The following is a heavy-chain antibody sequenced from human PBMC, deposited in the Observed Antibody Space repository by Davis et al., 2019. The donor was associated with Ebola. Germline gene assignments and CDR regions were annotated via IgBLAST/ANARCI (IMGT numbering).Heavy chain of an antibody. CDR1: GGTFSRYG. CDR2: IVPSFGTA. V-gene: IGHV1-69*13. Sequence: SVPVPCKTSGGTFSRYGISWVRQAPGQGLEWMGGIVPSFGTANYAQNFQGRVTITADDSTSTAYMELSSLRSEDTAVYYCARDGKRSYCTANMCWHSFDNWGQGTLVTVSS. D-gene: IGHD2-8*02. J-gene: IGHJ4*02. CDR3: ARDGKRSYCTANMCWHSFDN.